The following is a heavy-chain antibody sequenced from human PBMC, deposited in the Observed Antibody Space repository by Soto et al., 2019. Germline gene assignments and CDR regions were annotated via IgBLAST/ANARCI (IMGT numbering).Heavy chain of an antibody. CDR3: AKGVVGYSGYDFYFDY. CDR2: ISGSGGST. D-gene: IGHD5-12*01. CDR1: GFTFSSYA. V-gene: IGHV3-23*01. J-gene: IGHJ4*02. Sequence: GGSLRLSCAASGFTFSSYAMSWVRQAPGKGLEWVSAISGSGGSTYYADSVKGRFTISRDNSKNTLYLQMNSLRAEDTAVYYCAKGVVGYSGYDFYFDYWGQGTLVTVSS.